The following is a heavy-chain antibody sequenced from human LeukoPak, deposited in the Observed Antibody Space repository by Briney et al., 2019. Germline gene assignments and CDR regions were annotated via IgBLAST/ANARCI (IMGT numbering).Heavy chain of an antibody. J-gene: IGHJ2*01. Sequence: GASVKVSCKASGYTFTSYGISWVRQAPGRGLEWMGWISAYNGNTNYAQKLQGRVTMTTDTSTSTAYMELRSLRSDDTAVYYCARDLATKDSPYFDLWGRGTLVTVSS. CDR1: GYTFTSYG. D-gene: IGHD1-26*01. CDR3: ARDLATKDSPYFDL. V-gene: IGHV1-18*01. CDR2: ISAYNGNT.